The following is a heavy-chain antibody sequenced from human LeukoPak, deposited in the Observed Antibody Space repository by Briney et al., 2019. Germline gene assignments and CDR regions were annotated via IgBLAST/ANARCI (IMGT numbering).Heavy chain of an antibody. J-gene: IGHJ5*02. CDR3: ARDRGVQLERRGIDP. Sequence: SETLSLTCTVSGGSISSSSYYWGWIRQPPGKGLEWIGSIYYSGSTNYNLSLKSRVTISVDTSKNQFSLKLSSVTAADTAVYYCARDRGVQLERRGIDPWGQGTLVTVSS. V-gene: IGHV4-39*07. D-gene: IGHD1-1*01. CDR2: IYYSGST. CDR1: GGSISSSSYY.